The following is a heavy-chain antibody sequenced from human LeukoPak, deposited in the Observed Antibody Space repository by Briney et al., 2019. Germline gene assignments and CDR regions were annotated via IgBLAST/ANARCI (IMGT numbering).Heavy chain of an antibody. Sequence: GGSLRLSCAASGFPFSSSAMSWVRQAPGKGLEWVSGISGSGGSTHYADSVKGRFTISRDNSKNTLYLQMNSLRAGDTAVYYCAKVLTYDSGSWADIWYYYAMDVWGQGTTVTVSS. CDR1: GFPFSSSA. CDR3: AKVLTYDSGSWADIWYYYAMDV. CDR2: ISGSGGST. D-gene: IGHD3-10*01. V-gene: IGHV3-23*01. J-gene: IGHJ6*02.